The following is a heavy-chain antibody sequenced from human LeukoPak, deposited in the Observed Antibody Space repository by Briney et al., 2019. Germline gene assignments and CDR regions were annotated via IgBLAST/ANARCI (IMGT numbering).Heavy chain of an antibody. J-gene: IGHJ3*02. Sequence: ASVKVSCKASGYTFTSYDINWVRQATGQGLEWMGWMNPNSGNTGYAQKFQGRVTMTRNTSISTAYMELSSLRPEDTAVYYCARLETDGNAAFDIWGQGTMVTVSS. CDR3: ARLETDGNAAFDI. D-gene: IGHD2-21*02. CDR2: MNPNSGNT. CDR1: GYTFTSYD. V-gene: IGHV1-8*01.